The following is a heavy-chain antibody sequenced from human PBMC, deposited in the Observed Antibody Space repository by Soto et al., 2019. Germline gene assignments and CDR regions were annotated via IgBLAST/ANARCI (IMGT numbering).Heavy chain of an antibody. J-gene: IGHJ5*02. CDR2: IYWNDDK. V-gene: IGHV2-5*01. CDR3: AHKRGYFDCLIVFDP. Sequence: QITLKESGPTLVKPTQTLTLTCNVSGFSLNTSGVSVGWIRQPPGKALEWLALIYWNDDKRYSPSLNSRLTITKDTSKNQVILTMTNMDPVDTATYYCAHKRGYFDCLIVFDPWGQGTLVTVSS. CDR1: GFSLNTSGVS. D-gene: IGHD3-9*01.